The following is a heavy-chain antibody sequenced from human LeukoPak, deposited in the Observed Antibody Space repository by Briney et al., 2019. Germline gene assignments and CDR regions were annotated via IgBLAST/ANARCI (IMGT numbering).Heavy chain of an antibody. V-gene: IGHV4-59*08. J-gene: IGHJ4*02. Sequence: SETLSLTCTVSGGSINNFFWSWIRQPPGEGLEWIGYVYYSGSTNYNPSLKGRLTMSVDTSKNQFSLKLTSVTAADTAVYFCARSTDTWAQWGQGTLVTLSS. CDR2: VYYSGST. CDR3: ARSTDTWAQ. CDR1: GGSINNFF. D-gene: IGHD7-27*01.